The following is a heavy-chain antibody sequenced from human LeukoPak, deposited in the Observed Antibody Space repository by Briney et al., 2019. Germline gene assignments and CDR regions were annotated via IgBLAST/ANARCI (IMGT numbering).Heavy chain of an antibody. CDR2: IYPDDSDT. CDR1: GYPFSSYW. Sequence: GESLKISYKGSGYPFSSYWIGWARQMPGKALEWMGIIYPDDSDTRYSPSFQGQVTISADKSISTAYLQWSSLKASDTAMYYCARLAYCSNDVCYSNYYYSMDVWGKGTTVTVSS. J-gene: IGHJ6*03. CDR3: ARLAYCSNDVCYSNYYYSMDV. D-gene: IGHD2-8*01. V-gene: IGHV5-51*01.